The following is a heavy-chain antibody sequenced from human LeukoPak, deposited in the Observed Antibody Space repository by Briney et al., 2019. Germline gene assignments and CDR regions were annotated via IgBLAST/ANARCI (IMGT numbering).Heavy chain of an antibody. CDR2: IYYSGST. CDR3: ARGEWELLTPLYYFDY. CDR1: GGSISSSSYY. Sequence: SETLSLTCTVSGGSISSSSYYWGWIRQPPGKGLEWIGSIYYSGSTYYNPSLKSRVTISVDTSKNQFSLKLSSVTAADTAVYYCARGEWELLTPLYYFDYWGQGTLVTVSS. J-gene: IGHJ4*02. V-gene: IGHV4-39*01. D-gene: IGHD1-26*01.